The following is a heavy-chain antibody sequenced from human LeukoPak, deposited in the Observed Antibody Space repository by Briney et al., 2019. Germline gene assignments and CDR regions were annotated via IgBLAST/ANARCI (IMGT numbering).Heavy chain of an antibody. CDR2: IYHSGST. J-gene: IGHJ5*02. D-gene: IGHD6-13*01. CDR3: ARVISSSWYWFDP. V-gene: IGHV4-38-2*02. Sequence: SETLSLTCTVSGYSISSGYCWGWIRQPPGKGLEWIGSIYHSGSTYYNPSLKSRVTISVDTSKNQFSLKLSSVTAADTAVYYCARVISSSWYWFDPWGQGTLVTVSS. CDR1: GYSISSGYC.